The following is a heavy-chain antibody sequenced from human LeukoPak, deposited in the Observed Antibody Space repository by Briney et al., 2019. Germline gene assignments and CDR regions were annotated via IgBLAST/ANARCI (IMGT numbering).Heavy chain of an antibody. Sequence: PGGSLRLSCDASGFTFNSNWMSWVSQAPGKGLEWVAKINEDGSEKYYVDSVKGRFTISRDNAKNSLYLQMNSLRAEDTAVYFCARGGSYPYYWGQGTLVTVSS. CDR3: ARGGSYPYY. J-gene: IGHJ4*02. V-gene: IGHV3-7*01. CDR2: INEDGSEK. CDR1: GFTFNSNW. D-gene: IGHD1-26*01.